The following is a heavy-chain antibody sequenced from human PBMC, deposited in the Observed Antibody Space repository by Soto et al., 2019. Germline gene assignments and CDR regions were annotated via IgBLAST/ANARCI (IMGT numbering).Heavy chain of an antibody. CDR1: GFTFSYYG. Sequence: QVHLVESGGGVVQPGTSLRLSCAASGFTFSYYGMHWVRQAPGQGLEWVAFIWFDGTREFYTDSVKGRFSISRDNSNNTLYLQMNSLTAEDTALYYCVRVSTGDTAPNYFDFWGQGTLVTVSS. CDR3: VRVSTGDTAPNYFDF. D-gene: IGHD2-21*02. CDR2: IWFDGTRE. J-gene: IGHJ4*02. V-gene: IGHV3-33*01.